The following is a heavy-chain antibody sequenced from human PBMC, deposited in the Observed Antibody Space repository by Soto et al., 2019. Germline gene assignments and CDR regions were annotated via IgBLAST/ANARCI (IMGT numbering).Heavy chain of an antibody. J-gene: IGHJ3*01. Sequence: SETLSPTCGVSYVYFCGYYWSWISQQPGTGLEWIGEINYSRSTKFNPSLKSRVTLSIDTSNYQCSLRLSSVTASDTAVYYCARDSGGLRLGEASVYGDKDSFDVWDEGTLV. V-gene: IGHV4-34*01. D-gene: IGHD3-16*02. CDR1: YVYFCGYY. CDR2: INYSRST. CDR3: ARDSGGLRLGEASVYGDKDSFDV.